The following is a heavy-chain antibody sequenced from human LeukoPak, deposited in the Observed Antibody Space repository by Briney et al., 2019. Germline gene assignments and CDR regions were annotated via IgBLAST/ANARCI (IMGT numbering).Heavy chain of an antibody. Sequence: GESLKISCKGSEYRFTRHWIAWVRQMPGKGLEWMGIIYPGDSETRYSPSFQGQVTISADKSISTAYLQWSSLKASDTAMYYCARVLLSYYYGSGRVPYYYYYYMDVWGKGDHGHRL. CDR3: ARVLLSYYYGSGRVPYYYYYYMDV. V-gene: IGHV5-51*01. CDR1: EYRFTRHW. J-gene: IGHJ6*03. CDR2: IYPGDSET. D-gene: IGHD3-10*01.